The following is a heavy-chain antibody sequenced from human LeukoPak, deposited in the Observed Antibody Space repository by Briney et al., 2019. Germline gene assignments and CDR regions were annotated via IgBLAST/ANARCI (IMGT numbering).Heavy chain of an antibody. V-gene: IGHV4-31*03. Sequence: SETLSLTCTVSGGSISSGGYYWSWIRQHPGKGLEWIGSISYSGSTYYNPSLKSRVTISVDTSKNQFSLKLSSVTAADTAVYYCARAGEYGSAWSRGPLVDYWGQGTLVTVSS. CDR3: ARAGEYGSAWSRGPLVDY. D-gene: IGHD6-19*01. CDR1: GGSISSGGYY. J-gene: IGHJ4*02. CDR2: ISYSGST.